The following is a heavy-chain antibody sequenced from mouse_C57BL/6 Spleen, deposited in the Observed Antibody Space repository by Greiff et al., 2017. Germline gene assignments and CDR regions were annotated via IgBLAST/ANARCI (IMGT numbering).Heavy chain of an antibody. CDR3: ARNYGSSWYFDV. Sequence: EVKLMESGGGLVKPGGSLKLSCAASGFTFSDYGMHWVRQAPEKGLEWVAYISSGSSTIYYADTVKGRFTISRDNAKNTLFLQMTSLRSEDTAMYYCARNYGSSWYFDVWGTVATVTVSS. CDR1: GFTFSDYG. CDR2: ISSGSSTI. J-gene: IGHJ1*03. D-gene: IGHD1-1*01. V-gene: IGHV5-17*01.